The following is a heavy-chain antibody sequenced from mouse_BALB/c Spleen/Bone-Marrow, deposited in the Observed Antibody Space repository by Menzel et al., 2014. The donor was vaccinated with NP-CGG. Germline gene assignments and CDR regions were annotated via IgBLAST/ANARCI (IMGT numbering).Heavy chain of an antibody. J-gene: IGHJ4*01. CDR3: ARHSGSTSYYYTMDY. CDR1: GFTFSSFA. D-gene: IGHD1-1*01. CDR2: ISSGGSYT. Sequence: EVKLVESGGGLVKPGGSLKLSCAASGFTFSSFAMSWVRQTPEKRLEWVATISSGGSYTYYPDSVKGRFTISRDNAKNTLCLQMSSLRSEDTAMYYCARHSGSTSYYYTMDYWGQGTSVTVSS. V-gene: IGHV5-9-3*01.